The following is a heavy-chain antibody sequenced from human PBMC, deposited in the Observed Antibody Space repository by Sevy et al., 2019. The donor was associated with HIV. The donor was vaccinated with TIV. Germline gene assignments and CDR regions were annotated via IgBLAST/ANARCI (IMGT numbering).Heavy chain of an antibody. CDR2: INPNSGGT. D-gene: IGHD6-13*01. V-gene: IGHV1-2*02. CDR3: ARGNARIAAAGPYALSNWFDP. J-gene: IGHJ5*02. Sequence: PSVKVSCKASGYTFTGYYMHWVRQAPGQGLEWMGWINPNSGGTNYAQKFQGRVTMTRDTSISTAYMELSRLRSDDTAVYYCARGNARIAAAGPYALSNWFDPWGQGTLVTVSS. CDR1: GYTFTGYY.